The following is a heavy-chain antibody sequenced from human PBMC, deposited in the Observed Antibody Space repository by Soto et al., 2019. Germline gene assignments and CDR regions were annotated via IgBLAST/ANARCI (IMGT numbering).Heavy chain of an antibody. D-gene: IGHD3-10*01. V-gene: IGHV1-69*12. CDR2: IIPIFGTA. Sequence: QVQLVQSGAEVKKPGSSVKVSCKASGGAFSSYAISWVRQAPGQGLEWMGGIIPIFGTANYAQQFQGRVTITADESTSTAYMELSSLMSDDTAVYYCAADYYGSGSQPWGQGTMVSVSS. CDR3: AADYYGSGSQP. CDR1: GGAFSSYA. J-gene: IGHJ4*02.